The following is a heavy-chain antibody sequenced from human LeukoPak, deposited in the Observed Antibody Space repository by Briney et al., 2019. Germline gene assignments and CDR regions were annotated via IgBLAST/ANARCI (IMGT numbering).Heavy chain of an antibody. J-gene: IGHJ6*03. CDR1: GFIFSDYY. CDR2: IRSSGGII. Sequence: GGSLRLSCAASGFIFSDYYMNWIRQAPGKGLGWVSYIRSSGGIIYYADSVKGRFTISRDNAKNSLLLQMNSLRADDTAVYYCARADRNCYIDVWGKGTTVTVSS. CDR3: ARADRNCYIDV. V-gene: IGHV3-11*04.